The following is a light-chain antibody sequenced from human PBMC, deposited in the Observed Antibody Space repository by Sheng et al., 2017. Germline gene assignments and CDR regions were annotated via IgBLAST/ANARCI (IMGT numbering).Light chain of an antibody. Sequence: EIVLTQSPGTLSLSPGERATLSCRASQGVRSNFLAWYQQKPGQAPRLLIYGASSRATGIPDRFSGGGSETDFTLTISRLEPEDFAVYYCQQYGSSPRTFGQGTKLEI. CDR3: QQYGSSPRT. V-gene: IGKV3-20*01. CDR1: QGVRSNF. J-gene: IGKJ2*01. CDR2: GAS.